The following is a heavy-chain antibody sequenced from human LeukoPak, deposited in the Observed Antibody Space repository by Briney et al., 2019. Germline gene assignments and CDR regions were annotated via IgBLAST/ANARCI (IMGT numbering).Heavy chain of an antibody. V-gene: IGHV3-9*01. CDR1: GFTFDDYA. CDR3: ARDRRSSY. CDR2: ISWNSGSI. Sequence: PGGSLRLSCAASGFTFDDYAMHWVRQAPGKGLEWVSGISWNSGSIGYADSVKGRFTISRDNAKNSLYLQMNSLRAEDTAVYYCARDRRSSYWGQGTLVTVSS. J-gene: IGHJ4*02.